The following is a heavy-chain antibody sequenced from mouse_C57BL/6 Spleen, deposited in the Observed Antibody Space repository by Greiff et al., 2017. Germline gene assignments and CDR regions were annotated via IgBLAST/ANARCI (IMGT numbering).Heavy chain of an antibody. D-gene: IGHD1-1*02. Sequence: EVQLVESGGGLVKPGGSLKLSCAASGFTFSDYGMHWVRQAPEKGLKWVAYISSGSSTIYYADTVTGRVTISRDNAKNTLFLQMTSLRSEDTAMYYCARPGGAYYFDYWGQGTTLTVSS. CDR1: GFTFSDYG. J-gene: IGHJ2*01. CDR3: ARPGGAYYFDY. V-gene: IGHV5-17*01. CDR2: ISSGSSTI.